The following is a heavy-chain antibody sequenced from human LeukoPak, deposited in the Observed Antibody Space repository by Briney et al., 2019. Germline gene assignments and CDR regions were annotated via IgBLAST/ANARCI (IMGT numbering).Heavy chain of an antibody. CDR3: VKGHSVDRGVMVFDN. Sequence: PGGSLRLSCAASGFIFSSYGMHWVRQAPGKGLEWVAFVRHDGTNEDYADSVKGRFTVSRDNSKNTLYLQLNGLKTEDTAVYHCVKGHSVDRGVMVFDNWGQGTQVTVSS. J-gene: IGHJ4*02. V-gene: IGHV3-30*02. D-gene: IGHD3-10*01. CDR2: VRHDGTNE. CDR1: GFIFSSYG.